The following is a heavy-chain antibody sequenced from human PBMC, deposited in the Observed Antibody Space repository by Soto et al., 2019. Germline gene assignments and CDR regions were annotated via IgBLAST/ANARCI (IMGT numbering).Heavy chain of an antibody. V-gene: IGHV1-46*01. J-gene: IGHJ3*02. CDR3: AREDCSSTSCYEHNAFDI. CDR1: GYTFTSYY. CDR2: INPSGGST. Sequence: GASVKVSCKASGYTFTSYYMHWVRQAPGQGLEWMGIINPSGGSTSYAQKFQGWVTMTRDTSISTAYMELSRLRSDDTAVYYCAREDCSSTSCYEHNAFDIWGQGTMVTVSS. D-gene: IGHD2-2*01.